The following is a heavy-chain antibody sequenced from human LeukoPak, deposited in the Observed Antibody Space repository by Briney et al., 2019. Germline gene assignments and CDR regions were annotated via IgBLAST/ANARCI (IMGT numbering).Heavy chain of an antibody. CDR3: AHRGDYGGYFDY. CDR1: GFSLSTSGVG. J-gene: IGHJ4*02. CDR2: IDWNDDK. V-gene: IGHV2-5*01. Sequence: SGPTLVNPTQTLTLTCTFSGFSLSTSGVGVGWIRQPPGKALEWLALIDWNDDKRYNPSLKSRLTITKDTSKHQVVLTMTKMDPVDTATYYCAHRGDYGGYFDYWGQGTLVTVSS. D-gene: IGHD4-23*01.